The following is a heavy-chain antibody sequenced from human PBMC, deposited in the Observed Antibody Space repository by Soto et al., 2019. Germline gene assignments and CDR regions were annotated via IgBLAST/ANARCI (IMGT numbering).Heavy chain of an antibody. CDR1: GYTFTGYY. V-gene: IGHV1-2*02. CDR2: INPNSGGT. Sequence: QVQLVQSGAEVKKPGSSVKVSCNASGYTFTGYYMHWVRQAPGQGIEWMGWINPNSGGTNYAQKFQGRVTMTRETSISTAYMELSRLRSDDTAVYYCARDLISKEDSSGYYSYYCYGMDVWGQGTTVTVSS. D-gene: IGHD3-22*01. J-gene: IGHJ6*02. CDR3: ARDLISKEDSSGYYSYYCYGMDV.